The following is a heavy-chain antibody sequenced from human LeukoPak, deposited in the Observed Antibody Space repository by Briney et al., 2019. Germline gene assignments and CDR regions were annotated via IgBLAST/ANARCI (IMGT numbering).Heavy chain of an antibody. D-gene: IGHD3-22*01. CDR3: ARDGGSSGYYGY. Sequence: GASVKVSCKASGYIFISYYMHWVRQAPGQGLEWMGMINPTGGTTSYAQKFQGRVSLTSDTFTSTVYMDLSSLRSEDTAIYYCARDGGSSGYYGYWGQGTLVTVSS. V-gene: IGHV1-46*01. J-gene: IGHJ4*02. CDR1: GYIFISYY. CDR2: INPTGGTT.